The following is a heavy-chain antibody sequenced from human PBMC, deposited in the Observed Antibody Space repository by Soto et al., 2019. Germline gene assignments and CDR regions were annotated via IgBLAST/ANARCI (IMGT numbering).Heavy chain of an antibody. CDR1: GFTFSSYG. D-gene: IGHD3-3*01. CDR2: ISYDGSNK. Sequence: LRLSCAASGFTFSSYGMHWVRQAPGKGLEWVAVISYDGSNKYYADSVKGRFTISRDNSKNTLYLQMNSLRAEDTAVYYCAKDASYYDFWSGYYHYYYGMGVWGQGTTVTVSS. CDR3: AKDASYYDFWSGYYHYYYGMGV. V-gene: IGHV3-30*18. J-gene: IGHJ6*02.